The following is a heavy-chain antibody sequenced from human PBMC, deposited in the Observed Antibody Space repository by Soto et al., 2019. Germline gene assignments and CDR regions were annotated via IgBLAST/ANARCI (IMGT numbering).Heavy chain of an antibody. J-gene: IGHJ4*02. CDR2: ISYDGSNK. V-gene: IGHV3-30-3*01. Sequence: QVQLVESGGGVVQPGRSLRLSCAASGFTFSSYAMHWVRQAPGKGLEGVAVISYDGSNKYYADSVKGRFTISRDNSKNTLYLQMNSLRAEDTAVYYCARAAGKSYCSGGSCYQGPDYWGQGTLVTVSS. CDR1: GFTFSSYA. CDR3: ARAAGKSYCSGGSCYQGPDY. D-gene: IGHD2-15*01.